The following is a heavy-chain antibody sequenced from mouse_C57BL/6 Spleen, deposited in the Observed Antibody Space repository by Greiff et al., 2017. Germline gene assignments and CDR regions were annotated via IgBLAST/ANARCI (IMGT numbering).Heavy chain of an antibody. J-gene: IGHJ4*01. CDR3: ARYRTPLAMDY. Sequence: EVKLVESGGGLVQPGGSLSLSCAASGFTFTDYYMSWVRQPPGKALEWLGFIRNKANGYTTEYSASVKGRFTISRDNSQSILYLQMNALRAEDSATYYCARYRTPLAMDYWGQGTSVTVSS. V-gene: IGHV7-3*01. CDR1: GFTFTDYY. CDR2: IRNKANGYTT.